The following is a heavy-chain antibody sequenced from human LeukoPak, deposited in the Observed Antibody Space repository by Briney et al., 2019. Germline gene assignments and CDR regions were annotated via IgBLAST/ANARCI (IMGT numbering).Heavy chain of an antibody. CDR2: ISYDGSNK. CDR3: AKDAAGYSSSWTPFDY. Sequence: GGSLRLSCAASGFTFSSYAMHWVRQAPGKGLEWVAVISYDGSNKYYADSVKGRFTISRDNSKNTLYLQMNSLRAEDTAVYYCAKDAAGYSSSWTPFDYWGQGTLVTVSS. V-gene: IGHV3-30*04. J-gene: IGHJ4*02. D-gene: IGHD6-13*01. CDR1: GFTFSSYA.